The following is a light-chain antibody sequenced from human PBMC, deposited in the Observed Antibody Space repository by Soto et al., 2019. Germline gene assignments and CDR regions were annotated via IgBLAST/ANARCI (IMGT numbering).Light chain of an antibody. CDR3: QQYNSYWT. CDR1: QSISSW. CDR2: DAS. Sequence: DIQMTQSPSTLSASVGDRVTITCRASQSISSWLAWYQQKPGKAPKLLIYDASSLESGVPSRFSGSGSGTEFTLTISSLQPDYFATYYCQQYNSYWTFGQGTKVEIK. V-gene: IGKV1-5*01. J-gene: IGKJ1*01.